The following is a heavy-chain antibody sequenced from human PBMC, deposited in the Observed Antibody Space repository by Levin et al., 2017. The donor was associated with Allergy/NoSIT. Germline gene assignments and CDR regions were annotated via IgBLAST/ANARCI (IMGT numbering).Heavy chain of an antibody. Sequence: PGGSLRLSCAGSGFTFSDAWMNWVRQAPGKGLEYVGHIQSKGDGGATNYAAPVKGRFTISRDDSKHTVFLQMTSLTTEDTAVYYCTRSQLFGGRGTLVTVSS. CDR3: TRSQLF. V-gene: IGHV3-15*01. CDR1: GFTFSDAW. CDR2: IQSKGDGGAT. J-gene: IGHJ4*02. D-gene: IGHD2-2*01.